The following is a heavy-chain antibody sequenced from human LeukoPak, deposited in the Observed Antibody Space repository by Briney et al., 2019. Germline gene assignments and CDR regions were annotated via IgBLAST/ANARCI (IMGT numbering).Heavy chain of an antibody. CDR2: INHSGST. V-gene: IGHV4-34*01. CDR3: ASPYYYYMDV. Sequence: SETLSLTCAVYGGSFSGYYWSWIRQPPGKGLEWIGEINHSGSTNYNPSLKSRVTISVDTSKNQFSLKLSSVTAADTAVYYCASPYYYYMDVRGKGTTATISS. CDR1: GGSFSGYY. J-gene: IGHJ6*03.